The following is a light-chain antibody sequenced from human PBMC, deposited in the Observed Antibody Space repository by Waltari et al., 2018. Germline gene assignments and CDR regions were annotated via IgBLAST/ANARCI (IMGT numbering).Light chain of an antibody. V-gene: IGLV2-14*03. Sequence: WCHHRTPNAPHLVIYDVIKRPSGVSYRFSCSKSCCTASLTISRLRAEDEADYYCSSYTISVTFVFGGGTKVTV. CDR2: DVI. J-gene: IGLJ3*02. CDR3: SSYTISVTFV.